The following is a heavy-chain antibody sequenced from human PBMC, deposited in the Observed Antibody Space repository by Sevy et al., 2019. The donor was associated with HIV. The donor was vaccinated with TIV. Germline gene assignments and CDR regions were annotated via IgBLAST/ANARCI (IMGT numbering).Heavy chain of an antibody. CDR3: ITDPGYSGYDEEVINYYYYGMDV. J-gene: IGHJ6*02. CDR2: IKSKTDGGTI. D-gene: IGHD5-12*01. Sequence: GGSLRLSCAASGFTFSSAWMSWVRQAPGKGLEWVGRIKSKTDGGTIDYAAPVKGSFSISREDSKNTVYLKMNSLKTEDTAVYYCITDPGYSGYDEEVINYYYYGMDVWGQGTTVTVSS. CDR1: GFTFSSAW. V-gene: IGHV3-15*01.